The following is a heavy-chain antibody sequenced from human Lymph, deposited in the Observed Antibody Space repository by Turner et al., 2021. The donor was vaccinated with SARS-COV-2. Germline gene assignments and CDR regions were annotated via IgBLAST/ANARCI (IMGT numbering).Heavy chain of an antibody. V-gene: IGHV3-49*04. Sequence: EVQLVESGVGLVQPGQSLRLSCTASGFPFGDYAMSCVRQAPGKGVEWVGFMRSKAYGGTTQYAASVKGRFTIARDDSKSIAYLQMNSLKTEDTAVYYCTRVKYCTGGSCYGYHFDYWGQGTLVTVSS. CDR3: TRVKYCTGGSCYGYHFDY. J-gene: IGHJ4*02. CDR1: GFPFGDYA. CDR2: MRSKAYGGTT. D-gene: IGHD2-15*01.